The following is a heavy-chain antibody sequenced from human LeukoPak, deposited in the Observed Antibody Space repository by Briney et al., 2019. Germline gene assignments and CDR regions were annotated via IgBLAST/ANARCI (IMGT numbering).Heavy chain of an antibody. Sequence: PSGTLSLTCAVSGGSISSSNWWSWVRQPPGKELECIGYIYYSGSTNYNPSLKSRVTISVDTSKNQFSLKLSSVTAADTAVYYCARDPPGSGSYYDYWGQGTLVTVSS. D-gene: IGHD3-10*01. CDR1: GGSISSSNW. CDR3: ARDPPGSGSYYDY. CDR2: IYYSGST. V-gene: IGHV4-4*02. J-gene: IGHJ4*02.